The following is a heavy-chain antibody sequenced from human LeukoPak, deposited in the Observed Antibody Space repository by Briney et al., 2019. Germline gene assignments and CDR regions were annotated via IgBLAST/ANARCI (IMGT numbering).Heavy chain of an antibody. J-gene: IGHJ4*02. CDR2: INPSGGST. CDR1: GYTFTSYY. D-gene: IGHD3-9*01. V-gene: IGHV1-46*01. CDR3: AREDELRYFD. Sequence: ASVKVSCKASGYTFTSYYMHWVRQAPGQGLEWMGIINPSGGSTSYAQKFQGRVTMTRDTSISTAYMELSRLRSDDTAVYYCAREDELRYFDWGQGTLVTVSS.